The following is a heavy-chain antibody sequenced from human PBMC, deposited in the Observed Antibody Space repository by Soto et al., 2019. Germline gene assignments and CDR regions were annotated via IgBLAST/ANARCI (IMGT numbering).Heavy chain of an antibody. J-gene: IGHJ5*02. CDR1: GGSISSYY. CDR3: ARGRTYYAP. D-gene: IGHD3-3*01. Sequence: LSLTCTVSGGSISSYYWSWIRQPPGKGLEWIGYIYYSGSTYYNPSLKSRVTISVDTSKNQFSLKLSSVTAADTAVYYCARGRTYYAPWGQGMLVTVSS. CDR2: IYYSGST. V-gene: IGHV4-59*12.